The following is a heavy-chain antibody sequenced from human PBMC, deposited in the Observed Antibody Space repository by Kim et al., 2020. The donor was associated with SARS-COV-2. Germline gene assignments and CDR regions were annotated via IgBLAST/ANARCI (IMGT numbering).Heavy chain of an antibody. D-gene: IGHD3-22*01. CDR1: GGSISSSNW. CDR3: ARVRGRYYYDSSGYYPHGDFDY. V-gene: IGHV4-4*02. CDR2: IYHSGST. Sequence: SETLSLTCAVSGGSISSSNWWSWVRQPPGKGLEWIGEIYHSGSTNYNPSLKSRVTISVDKSKNQFSLKLSSVTAADTAVYYCARVRGRYYYDSSGYYPHGDFDYWGQGTLVTVSS. J-gene: IGHJ4*02.